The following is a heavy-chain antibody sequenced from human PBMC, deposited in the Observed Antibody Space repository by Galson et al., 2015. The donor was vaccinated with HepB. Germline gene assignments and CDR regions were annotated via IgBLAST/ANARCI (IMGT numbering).Heavy chain of an antibody. CDR1: GFTLSSYA. V-gene: IGHV3-33*01. CDR2: IWYDGSDT. J-gene: IGHJ6*02. CDR3: ERERHSYRFWSDYTKIYYYYHGMDV. Sequence: SLRLSCAASGFTLSSYAMHWVRQAPGKGLEWVAFIWYDGSDTYYADSVKGRFTISRDNSKNTLYLQMDSLRVEDTGVYYCERERHSYRFWSDYTKIYYYYHGMDVWGQGTTVTVSS. D-gene: IGHD3-3*01.